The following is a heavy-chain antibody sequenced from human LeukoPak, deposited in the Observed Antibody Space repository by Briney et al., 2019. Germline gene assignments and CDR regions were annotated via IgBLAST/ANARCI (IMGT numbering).Heavy chain of an antibody. CDR2: IYHSGST. CDR1: GGSISSGGYS. D-gene: IGHD3-3*01. J-gene: IGHJ4*02. Sequence: SSETLSLTCAVSGGSISSGGYSWSWIRQPPGKGLEWIGYIYHSGSTYYNPSLKSRVTISVDTSKNQFSLKLSSVTAADTAVYYCARQLRYYDFWSGYYEGFPYYFDYWGQGTLVTVSS. V-gene: IGHV4-30-2*03. CDR3: ARQLRYYDFWSGYYEGFPYYFDY.